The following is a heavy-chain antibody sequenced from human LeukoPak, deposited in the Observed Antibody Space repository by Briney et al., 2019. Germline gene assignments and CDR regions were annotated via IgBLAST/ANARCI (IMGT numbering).Heavy chain of an antibody. J-gene: IGHJ1*01. Sequence: PGRSLRLSCAASGFTFSSYGMHWVRQAPGKGLEWLAVITYDGSNKYYADSVKGRFTISRDNSKNTLYLQMNSLRAEDTAVYYCAKVPVAGTVRYFQHWGQGTLVTVSS. CDR2: ITYDGSNK. CDR3: AKVPVAGTVRYFQH. V-gene: IGHV3-30*18. D-gene: IGHD6-19*01. CDR1: GFTFSSYG.